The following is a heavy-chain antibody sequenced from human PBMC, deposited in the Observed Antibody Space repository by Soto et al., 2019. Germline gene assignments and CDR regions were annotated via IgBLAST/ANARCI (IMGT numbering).Heavy chain of an antibody. CDR3: AKSGDCSGSSCFADY. J-gene: IGHJ4*02. V-gene: IGHV4-59*12. CDR2: ISYSGST. CDR1: DGSIGRFY. Sequence: SGTMSLSYTVSDGSIGRFYWSWIRQPQGKGLEWIGFISYSGSTRYSPSLQSRATISADTSKNQLSLKVKSMTAADTAVYYCAKSGDCSGSSCFADYWGQGTLVTVSS. D-gene: IGHD2-2*03.